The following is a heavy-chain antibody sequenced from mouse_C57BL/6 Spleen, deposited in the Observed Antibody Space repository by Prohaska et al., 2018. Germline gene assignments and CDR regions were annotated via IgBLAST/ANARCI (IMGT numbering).Heavy chain of an antibody. D-gene: IGHD1-1*01. CDR2: INTYSGVP. CDR3: ARSTVGAMDY. V-gene: IGHV9-3*01. Sequence: QIQLVQSGPELKKPGETVKISCKASGYTFTTYGMSWVKQAPGKGLKWMGWINTYSGVPVYADDFKGRFAFSLETSASTAYLQINNLKNEDTATYFWARSTVGAMDYWGQGTSVTVSS. CDR1: GYTFTTYG. J-gene: IGHJ4*01.